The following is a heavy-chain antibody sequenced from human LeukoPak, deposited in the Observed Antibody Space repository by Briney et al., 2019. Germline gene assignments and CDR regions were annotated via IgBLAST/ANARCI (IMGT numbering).Heavy chain of an antibody. V-gene: IGHV3-21*01. J-gene: IGHJ4*02. Sequence: GGSLRLSCAASGFTFSSYSMNWVRQAPGKGLEWVSSISSSSSYIYYADSVKGRFTISRDNSKNTLYLQMNSLSVEDTGVYYCARVGYYASGPFSYFDYWGQGTLVTVSS. CDR3: ARVGYYASGPFSYFDY. CDR2: ISSSSSYI. D-gene: IGHD3-10*01. CDR1: GFTFSSYS.